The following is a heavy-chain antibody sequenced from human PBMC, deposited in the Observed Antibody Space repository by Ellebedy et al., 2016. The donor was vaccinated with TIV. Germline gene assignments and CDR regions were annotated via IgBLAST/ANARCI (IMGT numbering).Heavy chain of an antibody. V-gene: IGHV3-30*18. J-gene: IGHJ4*02. CDR2: IAHVGSVI. CDR3: AKERDPLASTSFDS. Sequence: PGGSLRLSCATSGFTFSHYGMQWVRQAPGEGLEWVAAIAHVGSVIHYADSVKGRFTISRDNSKNTLSLQMYSLRPEDTAVYYCAKERDPLASTSFDSWGQGNLVTVSS. D-gene: IGHD1-1*01. CDR1: GFTFSHYG.